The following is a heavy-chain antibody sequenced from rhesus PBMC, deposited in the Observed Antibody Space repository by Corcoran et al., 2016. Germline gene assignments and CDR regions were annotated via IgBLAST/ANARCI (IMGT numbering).Heavy chain of an antibody. D-gene: IGHD1-44*01. CDR1: GYIFTYYY. J-gene: IGHJ4*01. V-gene: IGHV1S2*01. CDR3: GRGAEIDS. Sequence: QVQLAQSGAEVKKPGSSVKVSCKASGYIFTYYYLHWVRQAPREGLEWMGWINPDNGNTKSAQRFQGRVTMTRDTSTNTAYLELNSLRSEDTAVYYCGRGAEIDSWGQGVLVTVSS. CDR2: INPDNGNT.